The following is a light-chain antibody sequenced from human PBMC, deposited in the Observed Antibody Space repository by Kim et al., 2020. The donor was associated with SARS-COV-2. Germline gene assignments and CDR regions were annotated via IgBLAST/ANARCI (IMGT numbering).Light chain of an antibody. CDR1: QNINTV. V-gene: IGKV1-5*03. CDR3: QQYHEYPWT. J-gene: IGKJ1*01. CDR2: KAS. Sequence: VTITCRASQNINTVLAWYRQKAGEPPQMFIFKASSLETGVSGRFRGAGSATEFTLAISSLEPDDFATYYCQQYHEYPWTFGQGTRVEIK.